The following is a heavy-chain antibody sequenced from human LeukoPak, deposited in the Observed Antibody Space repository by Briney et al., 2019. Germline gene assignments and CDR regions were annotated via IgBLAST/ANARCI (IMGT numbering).Heavy chain of an antibody. CDR3: AKGAGGFSYYNWFDP. CDR1: GGSISSSPYY. CDR2: IYYSGTT. J-gene: IGHJ5*02. V-gene: IGHV4-39*07. D-gene: IGHD5-18*01. Sequence: SQTMSLTCTVSGGSISSSPYYWGWIRQPPGKGLEWIGSIYYSGTTHYSPSLESRVTISVDTSKNQFSLKLASVTAADTAIYYCAKGAGGFSYYNWFDPWGQGTLVTVSS.